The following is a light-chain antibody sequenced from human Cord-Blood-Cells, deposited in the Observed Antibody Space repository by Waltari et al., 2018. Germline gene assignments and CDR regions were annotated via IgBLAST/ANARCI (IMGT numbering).Light chain of an antibody. CDR2: WAS. CDR1: QSVLYSSNNKNY. CDR3: QQYYSTPYT. Sequence: DIVMTQSPDSLAVSLGERATINCKSSQSVLYSSNNKNYLAWYQQKPAQRPTLRIYWASTRESGVPDRFSGSGSGTDFTLTISSLQAEDVAVYYCQQYYSTPYTFGQGTKLEIK. V-gene: IGKV4-1*01. J-gene: IGKJ2*01.